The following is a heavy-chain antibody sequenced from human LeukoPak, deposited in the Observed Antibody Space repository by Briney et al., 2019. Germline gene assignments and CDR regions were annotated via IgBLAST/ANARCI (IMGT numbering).Heavy chain of an antibody. V-gene: IGHV4-4*07. CDR3: ARDESSRDDSGGYHY. CDR2: VHMSGSN. J-gene: IGHJ4*02. CDR1: GDTINLYH. D-gene: IGHD3-22*01. Sequence: SETLSLTCTVSGDTINLYHWTWLRQTAGKGLEWIGRVHMSGSNNYNPSLWTHVAISMDNHKNQFPLKENSVTGAHPCVYYCARDESSRDDSGGYHYWGQGTLVTVSS.